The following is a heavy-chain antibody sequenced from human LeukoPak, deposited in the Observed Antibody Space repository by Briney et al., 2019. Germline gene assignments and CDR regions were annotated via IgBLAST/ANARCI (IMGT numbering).Heavy chain of an antibody. Sequence: SETLSLTCTASGGSISSSGYYWGWIRQPPGKGLEWIGSIYYSGSTYYNPSLKSRVTISVDTSKNQFSLKLSSVTAADTAVYYCARCYDFWSGTPFDPWGQGTLVIVSS. CDR3: ARCYDFWSGTPFDP. CDR1: GGSISSSGYY. D-gene: IGHD3-3*01. CDR2: IYYSGST. J-gene: IGHJ5*02. V-gene: IGHV4-39*07.